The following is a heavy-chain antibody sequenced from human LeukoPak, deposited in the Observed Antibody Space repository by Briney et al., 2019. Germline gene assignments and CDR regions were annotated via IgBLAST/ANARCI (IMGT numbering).Heavy chain of an antibody. Sequence: PSETLSLTCTVYGGSFSGYYWNWIRQSLGKGLEWIGEIHHSGSTNYNPSLKSRVTISVDTSKNQFSLKLNFVTAADTAVYFCSREQDYYYGMDVWGQGTTVTVSS. CDR1: GGSFSGYY. V-gene: IGHV4-34*01. CDR2: IHHSGST. CDR3: SREQDYYYGMDV. J-gene: IGHJ6*02.